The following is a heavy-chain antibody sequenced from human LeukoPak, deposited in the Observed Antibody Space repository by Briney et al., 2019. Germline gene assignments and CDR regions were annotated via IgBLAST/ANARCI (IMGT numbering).Heavy chain of an antibody. D-gene: IGHD3-16*02. Sequence: ASVKVSCKASGYTFTGYYMHWVRQAPGQGLEWMGWINPNSGGSNSAQKFQGRVTMTRDTSISTAYMELSRLRSDDTAVYYCARGDYVWGSYRPFDYWGQGTLVTVSS. CDR1: GYTFTGYY. V-gene: IGHV1-2*02. CDR3: ARGDYVWGSYRPFDY. CDR2: INPNSGGS. J-gene: IGHJ4*02.